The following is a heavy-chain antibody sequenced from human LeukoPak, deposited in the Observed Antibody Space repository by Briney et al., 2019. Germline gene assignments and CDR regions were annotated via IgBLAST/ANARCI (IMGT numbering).Heavy chain of an antibody. CDR1: GFTFSSYA. CDR3: ARGYCSSTSCPRSFDP. V-gene: IGHV3-30-3*01. J-gene: IGHJ5*02. CDR2: ISYDGSNK. Sequence: GGSLRLSCAASGFTFSSYAMHWVRQAPGKGLEWVAVISYDGSNKYYADSVKGRFTISRDNSKNTLYLQMNSLRAEDTAVYYCARGYCSSTSCPRSFDPWGQGTLVTVSS. D-gene: IGHD2-2*01.